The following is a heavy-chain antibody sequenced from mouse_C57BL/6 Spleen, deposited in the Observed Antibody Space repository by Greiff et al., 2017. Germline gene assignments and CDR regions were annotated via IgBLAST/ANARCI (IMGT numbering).Heavy chain of an antibody. D-gene: IGHD2-10*02. CDR2: KSYDGNN. Sequence: EVKLVESGPGLVKPSQSLSLTCSVSGYSITSGYYWNLIRQFPGNQLEWMGYKSYDGNNNYNQSLKNIISITRDTSKNQFCLKLKAVTTEDTATYYCAKDNGYGKDAMDYWGQGTSVTVSS. CDR3: AKDNGYGKDAMDY. J-gene: IGHJ4*01. V-gene: IGHV3-6*01. CDR1: GYSITSGYY.